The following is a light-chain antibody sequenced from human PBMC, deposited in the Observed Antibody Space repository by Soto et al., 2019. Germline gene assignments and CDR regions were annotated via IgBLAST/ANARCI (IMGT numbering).Light chain of an antibody. Sequence: QSVLTQPPSVSGAPGQRVTISCTGSTSNIGAGYEVHWYQQLPGTAPKLLISGHNNRPSGVPDRFFGSKSGTSASLTITGLQAEDEADYFWQSYDSSLSGSGVFGGGTKLTVL. CDR3: QSYDSSLSGSGV. CDR1: TSNIGAGYE. J-gene: IGLJ3*02. V-gene: IGLV1-40*01. CDR2: GHN.